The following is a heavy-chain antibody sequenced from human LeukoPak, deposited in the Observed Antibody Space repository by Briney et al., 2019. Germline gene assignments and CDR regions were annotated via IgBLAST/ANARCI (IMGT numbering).Heavy chain of an antibody. D-gene: IGHD2-15*01. Sequence: SETLSLTCTVSGGSISSHYWSWIRQPPGKGLEWIGYIYYSGSTNYKPSLKSRVTISVDTSKNQFSLKLNSVTAADTAVYYCVREILYCSGGSCYRGPFDNWGQGTLVTVSA. J-gene: IGHJ4*02. V-gene: IGHV4-59*11. CDR2: IYYSGST. CDR1: GGSISSHY. CDR3: VREILYCSGGSCYRGPFDN.